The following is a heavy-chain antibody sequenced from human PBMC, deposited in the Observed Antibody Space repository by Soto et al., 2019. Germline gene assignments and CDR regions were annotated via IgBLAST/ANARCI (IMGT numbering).Heavy chain of an antibody. CDR2: ISYGGSNT. CDR1: GFTFSSYA. V-gene: IGHV3-30-3*01. Sequence: QVQLVESGGGVVQPGRSLRLSCAASGFTFSSYAMHWVRQAPGKGLEWVAVISYGGSNTYYADSVKGRFTSSRDNSKNTLYLQMNSLRAEDTAAYYCARWVVAAINWFDPWGQGTLVTVSS. D-gene: IGHD2-15*01. J-gene: IGHJ5*02. CDR3: ARWVVAAINWFDP.